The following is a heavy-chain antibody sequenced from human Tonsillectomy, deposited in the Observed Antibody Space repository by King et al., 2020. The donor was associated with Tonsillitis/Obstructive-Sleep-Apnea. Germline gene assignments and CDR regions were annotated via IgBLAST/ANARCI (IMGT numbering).Heavy chain of an antibody. V-gene: IGHV4-31*03. CDR2: IYYSGST. J-gene: IGHJ4*02. CDR3: ARENFWSGYGGYYFDY. Sequence: VQLQESGPGLVKPSQTLSLTCTVSGGSISSGGYYWSWIRQHPGNGLEWIGYIYYSGSTYYNPSLKSRVTISVDTSKNQFSLKLSSVTAADTAVYYCARENFWSGYGGYYFDYWGQGTLVTVSS. CDR1: GGSISSGGYY. D-gene: IGHD3-3*01.